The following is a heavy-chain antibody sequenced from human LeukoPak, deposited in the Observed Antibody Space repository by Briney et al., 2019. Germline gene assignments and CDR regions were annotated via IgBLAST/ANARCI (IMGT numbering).Heavy chain of an antibody. Sequence: GRSLRLSCAASGFTLSSYSMNWVRQAPGKGLEWVSSISSSSIYIYYADSVKGRFTISRDNAKNSLYLQMNSLRAEDTAMYYCAREEGGKLGIDYYFDYWGQGTLVTVSS. V-gene: IGHV3-21*06. J-gene: IGHJ4*02. CDR2: ISSSSIYI. CDR3: AREEGGKLGIDYYFDY. CDR1: GFTLSSYS. D-gene: IGHD7-27*01.